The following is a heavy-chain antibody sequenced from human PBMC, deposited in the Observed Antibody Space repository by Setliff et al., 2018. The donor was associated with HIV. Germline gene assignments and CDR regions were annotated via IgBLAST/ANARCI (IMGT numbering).Heavy chain of an antibody. J-gene: IGHJ4*02. D-gene: IGHD6-19*01. Sequence: ASVKVSCKVSGYTLSELTMHWVRQAPGKGLEWMGRFDPEDGDTLYAQRLQGRVIMTEDSSTDTAYMELGSLTSDDTAVYYCATAKEHWLSEGGFDYWGQGTLVTVS. CDR1: GYTLSELT. V-gene: IGHV1-24*01. CDR3: ATAKEHWLSEGGFDY. CDR2: FDPEDGDT.